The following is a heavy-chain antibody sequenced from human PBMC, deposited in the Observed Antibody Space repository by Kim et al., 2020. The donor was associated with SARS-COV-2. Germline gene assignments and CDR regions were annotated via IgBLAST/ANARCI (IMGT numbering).Heavy chain of an antibody. V-gene: IGHV4-59*01. CDR2: IHYIGKD. Sequence: SETLSLTCTVSGAAFDDYYWSWIRQPPGKGLEWIGYIHYIGKDNYNPSLKSRVTISLDGSKNQFSLKLNSVTAADSAVYYCARKRADSSGFIDSLGQGT. CDR1: GAAFDDYY. J-gene: IGHJ4*02. CDR3: ARKRADSSGFIDS. D-gene: IGHD3-22*01.